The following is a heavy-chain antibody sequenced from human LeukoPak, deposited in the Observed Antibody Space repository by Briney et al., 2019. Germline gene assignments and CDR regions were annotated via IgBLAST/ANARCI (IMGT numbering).Heavy chain of an antibody. CDR2: IYSGGST. Sequence: GGSLRLSCAASGFTVSSNYMSWVRQAPGKGLEWVSVIYSGGSTYYADSVKGPFTISRDNSKNTLYLQMNGLRAEDTAVYYCARGLFAAAGTLDYWGQGTLVTVSS. D-gene: IGHD6-13*01. V-gene: IGHV3-53*01. CDR1: GFTVSSNY. CDR3: ARGLFAAAGTLDY. J-gene: IGHJ4*02.